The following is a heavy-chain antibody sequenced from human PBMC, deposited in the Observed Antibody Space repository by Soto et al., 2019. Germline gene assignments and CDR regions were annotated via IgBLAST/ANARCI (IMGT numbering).Heavy chain of an antibody. CDR2: ISAYNGNT. V-gene: IGHV1-18*01. D-gene: IGHD3-3*01. CDR3: ARVQAYDFWSGYYNFYYMDV. CDR1: GYTFTSYG. Sequence: ASVKVSCKASGYTFTSYGISWVRQAPGQGLEWMGWISAYNGNTNYAQKLQGRVTMTTDTSTSTAYMELRSLRSDDTAVYYCARVQAYDFWSGYYNFYYMDVWGKGTTVTVSS. J-gene: IGHJ6*03.